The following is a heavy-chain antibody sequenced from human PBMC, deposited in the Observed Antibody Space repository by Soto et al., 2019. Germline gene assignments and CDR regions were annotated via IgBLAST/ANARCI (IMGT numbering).Heavy chain of an antibody. V-gene: IGHV3-48*03. J-gene: IGHJ6*02. Sequence: EVQLVDSGGGLVQPGGSLRLSCAASGFTFSSYEMNWVRQAPGKGLEWVSYISHSGSTTSYADSVMGRVTISKDDAKKSLYLQMHSLRAEETAIYFCASALCGSYYYYYHVDVWGQGTTVTVSS. D-gene: IGHD5-12*01. CDR3: ASALCGSYYYYYHVDV. CDR1: GFTFSSYE. CDR2: ISHSGSTT.